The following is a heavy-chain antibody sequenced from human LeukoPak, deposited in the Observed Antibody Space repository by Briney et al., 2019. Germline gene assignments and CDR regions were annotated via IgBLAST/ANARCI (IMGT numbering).Heavy chain of an antibody. D-gene: IGHD3-22*01. CDR2: INSDGNST. CDR1: GFTFSSYW. CDR3: ARGGIYYYDSSGYC. Sequence: GGSLRLSCAASGFTFSSYWMHWVRQAPGKGLVWGSRINSDGNSTSYADSVKGRFTISRDNAKNTLYLQMNSLRAEDTAVYYCARGGIYYYDSSGYCWGQGTLVTVSS. J-gene: IGHJ4*02. V-gene: IGHV3-74*01.